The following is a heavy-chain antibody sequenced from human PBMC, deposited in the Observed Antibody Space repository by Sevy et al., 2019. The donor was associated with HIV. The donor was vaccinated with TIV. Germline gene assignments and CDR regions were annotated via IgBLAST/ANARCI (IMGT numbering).Heavy chain of an antibody. V-gene: IGHV1-18*01. CDR1: GYTFTSYG. J-gene: IGHJ5*02. Sequence: ASVKVSCKASGYTFTSYGISWVRQAPGQGLEWMGWISAYNGNTNYAQKLQGRVTMTTDTSTSTAYMELRSLRSDDTAVYYCARTNYDILTGYYNNCFDPWGQGTLVTVSS. D-gene: IGHD3-9*01. CDR3: ARTNYDILTGYYNNCFDP. CDR2: ISAYNGNT.